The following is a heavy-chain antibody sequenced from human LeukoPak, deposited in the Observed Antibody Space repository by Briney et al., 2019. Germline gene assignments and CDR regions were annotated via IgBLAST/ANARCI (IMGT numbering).Heavy chain of an antibody. CDR3: ATQGTSSSWSYYFDY. V-gene: IGHV1-2*02. J-gene: IGHJ4*02. CDR1: GYTFTGYY. CDR2: INPNSGGT. Sequence: GASVKVSCKASGYTFTGYYMHWVRQAPGQGLEWKGWINPNSGGTNYAQKFQGRVTMTRDTSISTAYMELSRLRSDDTAVYYCATQGTSSSWSYYFDYWGQGTLVTVSS. D-gene: IGHD6-13*01.